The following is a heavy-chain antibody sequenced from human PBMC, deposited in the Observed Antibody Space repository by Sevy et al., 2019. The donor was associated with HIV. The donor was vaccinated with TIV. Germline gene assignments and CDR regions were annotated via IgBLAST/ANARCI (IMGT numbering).Heavy chain of an antibody. V-gene: IGHV3-53*01. D-gene: IGHD2-15*01. CDR1: GFTVSSNY. J-gene: IGHJ5*02. Sequence: GGSLRLSCAASGFTVSSNYMSWVRQAPGKGLEWVSVIYSGGSTYYADSVKGRFTISRDNSKNTLYLQMNSLRAEDTAVYYCAVDVRYCSGGSCYSGRNWFDPWGQGTLVTVSS. CDR3: AVDVRYCSGGSCYSGRNWFDP. CDR2: IYSGGST.